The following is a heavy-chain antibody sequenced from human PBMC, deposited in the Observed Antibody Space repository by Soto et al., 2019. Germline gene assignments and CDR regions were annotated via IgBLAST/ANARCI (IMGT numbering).Heavy chain of an antibody. CDR3: AREERDYVGFDY. V-gene: IGHV3-53*01. CDR1: GFTVSSNY. J-gene: IGHJ4*02. D-gene: IGHD4-17*01. CDR2: IYSGGST. Sequence: GGSLRLSCAASGFTVSSNYMSWVRQAPGKGLEWVSVIYSGGSTYYADSVKGRFTISRDNSKNTLYLQMNSLRAEDTAVYYCAREERDYVGFDYWGQGTLVTVSS.